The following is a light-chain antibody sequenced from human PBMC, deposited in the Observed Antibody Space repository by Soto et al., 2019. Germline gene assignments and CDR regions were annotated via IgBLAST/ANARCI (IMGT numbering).Light chain of an antibody. Sequence: QSALTQPASVSGSPGQSITISCTGTSSDVGSYNLVSWYQQHPGKAPKLMIYEVSKRPSGVSNRFSGSKSGNTASLTISGLQAEDEADYYCCSYAGSGTPVFGGGTKLTVL. V-gene: IGLV2-23*02. CDR2: EVS. J-gene: IGLJ2*01. CDR3: CSYAGSGTPV. CDR1: SSDVGSYNL.